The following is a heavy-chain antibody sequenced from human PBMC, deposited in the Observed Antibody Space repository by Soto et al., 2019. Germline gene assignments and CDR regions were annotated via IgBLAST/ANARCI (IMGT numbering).Heavy chain of an antibody. V-gene: IGHV3-23*01. CDR2: ISGSGSST. J-gene: IGHJ4*02. Sequence: EVQLLESGGGLVQPGGSLRLSCAASGFTFNSYAMSWVRQAPGKGLEWVSAISGSGSSTYYADSVKGRFTISRDNSKNTLYLQMNSLRAEDTAVYYCAKDVPVYGDYVRFVDYWGQGTLVTVSS. D-gene: IGHD4-17*01. CDR3: AKDVPVYGDYVRFVDY. CDR1: GFTFNSYA.